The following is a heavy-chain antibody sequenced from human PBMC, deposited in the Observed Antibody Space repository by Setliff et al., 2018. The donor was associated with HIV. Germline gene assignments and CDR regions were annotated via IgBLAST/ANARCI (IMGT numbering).Heavy chain of an antibody. CDR3: ARGRVEAGRPPGETGLSYYYHGMDV. V-gene: IGHV4-61*02. CDR1: GGSISSGAYY. D-gene: IGHD6-6*01. CDR2: FYTSGGT. Sequence: PSETLSLTCTVSGGSISSGAYYWSWIRQPAGKGLEWIGRFYTSGGTKYNPSHKSRITISVDTSKKPFSLKLTSVNAADTAVYYCARGRVEAGRPPGETGLSYYYHGMDVWCQWTTGSVSS. J-gene: IGHJ6*02.